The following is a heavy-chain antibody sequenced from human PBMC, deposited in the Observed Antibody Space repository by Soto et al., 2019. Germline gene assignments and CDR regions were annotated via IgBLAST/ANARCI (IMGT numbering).Heavy chain of an antibody. CDR3: AREVRQGGGLSNFDY. J-gene: IGHJ4*02. Sequence: SETPSLTFTVSGGSISSGGYYWSWIRQHPGKGLEWIGYIYYSGSTYYNPSLKSRVTISVDTSKNQFSLKLSSVTAADTAVYYCAREVRQGGGLSNFDYWGQGTLVTVSS. V-gene: IGHV4-31*03. CDR1: GGSISSGGYY. D-gene: IGHD3-16*01. CDR2: IYYSGST.